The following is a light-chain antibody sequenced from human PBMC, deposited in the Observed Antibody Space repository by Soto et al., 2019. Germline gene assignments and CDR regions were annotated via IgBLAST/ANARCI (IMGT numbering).Light chain of an antibody. CDR2: RAA. CDR3: QHFHNWPRT. Sequence: EIVMTQSPATLSLSPGERATLSCRASRNIYTNLAWYQQKPGQAPRLLIYRAATRTTGIPVRFGGSGSGTEFTLTISGLQSEDSAVYYCQHFHNWPRTFGQGTKVEIK. CDR1: RNIYTN. J-gene: IGKJ1*01. V-gene: IGKV3-15*01.